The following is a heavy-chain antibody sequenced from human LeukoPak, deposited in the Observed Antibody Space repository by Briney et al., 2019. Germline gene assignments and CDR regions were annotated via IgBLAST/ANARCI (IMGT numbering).Heavy chain of an antibody. V-gene: IGHV1-18*01. J-gene: IGHJ4*02. Sequence: GASVTVSCKASGYTFTSYGISWVRQAPGQGLEWMGWISAYNGNTNYAQKLQGRVTITTDTSTSTAYMELRSLRSDDTAVYYCARDRSGSGWFPADYWGQGTLVTVSS. CDR1: GYTFTSYG. CDR2: ISAYNGNT. CDR3: ARDRSGSGWFPADY. D-gene: IGHD6-19*01.